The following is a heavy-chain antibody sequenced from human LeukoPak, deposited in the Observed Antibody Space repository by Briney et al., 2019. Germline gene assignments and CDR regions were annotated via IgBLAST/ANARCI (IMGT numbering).Heavy chain of an antibody. D-gene: IGHD3-22*01. V-gene: IGHV3-23*01. J-gene: IGHJ4*02. CDR1: GFTFSSYA. CDR2: ISGSGDNT. CDR3: AKGSYYDSSGSFYFDY. Sequence: GGSLRLSCAASGFTFSSYAMSWVRQAPGKGLEWVSGISGSGDNTYYADSVKGRFTISRDNSKNTLYMQVNSLGTEDTAAYYCAKGSYYDSSGSFYFDYWGQGTLVTVSS.